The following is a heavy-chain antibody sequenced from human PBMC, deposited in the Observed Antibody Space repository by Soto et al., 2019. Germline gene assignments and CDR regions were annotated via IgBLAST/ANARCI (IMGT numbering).Heavy chain of an antibody. CDR2: IYYSGST. V-gene: IGHV4-59*01. CDR3: ARDSFITIFGVVSGGMDV. Sequence: PSETLSLACTASGRSISSYYWSWIRQPPGKGLEWIGYIYYSGSTNYNPSLKSRVTISVDTSKNQFSLKLSSVTAADTAVYYCARDSFITIFGVVSGGMDVSGQGTTVT. CDR1: GRSISSYY. D-gene: IGHD3-3*01. J-gene: IGHJ6*02.